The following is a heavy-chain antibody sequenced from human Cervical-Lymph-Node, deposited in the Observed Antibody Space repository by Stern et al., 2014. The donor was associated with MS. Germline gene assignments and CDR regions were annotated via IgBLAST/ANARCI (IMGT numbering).Heavy chain of an antibody. CDR3: AGPAPLD. CDR1: GGSLSTYT. J-gene: IGHJ4*02. V-gene: IGHV1-69*09. CDR2: IIPALNVA. Sequence: VQLLQSGAELKKPWSSVKVSCKASGGSLSTYTITWVRQAPGQGLEWMGRIIPALNVANYAQKFQGRLTITADKSTSTAYMEKSSLRSDHTAVYYWAGPAPLDWGQGTLVTVSS. D-gene: IGHD2-2*01.